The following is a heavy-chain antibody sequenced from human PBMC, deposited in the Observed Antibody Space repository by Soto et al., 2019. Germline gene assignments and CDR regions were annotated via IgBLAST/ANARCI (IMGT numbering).Heavy chain of an antibody. D-gene: IGHD3-10*01. CDR1: GYTFTYRY. V-gene: IGHV1-45*02. CDR2: ITPFNGNT. CDR3: ARSPYGSGSYYYDI. J-gene: IGHJ3*02. Sequence: SVKVSCKASGYTFTYRYLHWVRQAPGQALEWMGWITPFNGNTNYAQKFQDRVTVTRDRSMSTAYMELSSLRSEDTAMYYCARSPYGSGSYYYDIWGQGTMVTVSS.